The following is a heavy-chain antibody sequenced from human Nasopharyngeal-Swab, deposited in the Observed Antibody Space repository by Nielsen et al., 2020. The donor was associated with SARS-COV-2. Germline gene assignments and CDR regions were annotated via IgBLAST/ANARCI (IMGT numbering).Heavy chain of an antibody. CDR1: EFTFDNYG. CDR2: IWYDGSNK. D-gene: IGHD3-3*01. Sequence: GGSLRLSCAASEFTFDNYGMHWVRQAPGKGLEWVAVIWYDGSNKYYADSVKGRFTISRDNSKNTLYLQMNSLRAEDTAVYYCGREGGGHDSFDYWGQGTLVTVSS. J-gene: IGHJ4*02. V-gene: IGHV3-33*01. CDR3: GREGGGHDSFDY.